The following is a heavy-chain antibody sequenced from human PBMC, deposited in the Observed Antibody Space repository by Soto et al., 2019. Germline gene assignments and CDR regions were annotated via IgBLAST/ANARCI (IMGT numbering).Heavy chain of an antibody. CDR2: IYYSGST. CDR3: ATKGEGGYNS. J-gene: IGHJ5*02. Sequence: TSETLSLTCTVSGGSISSYYWSWIRQPPGKGLEWIGYIYYSGSTNYNPSLKSRVTISVDTSKNQFSLKLSSVTAADTAVYYCATKGEGGYNSWGQGTLVTVSS. CDR1: GGSISSYY. D-gene: IGHD5-12*01. V-gene: IGHV4-59*01.